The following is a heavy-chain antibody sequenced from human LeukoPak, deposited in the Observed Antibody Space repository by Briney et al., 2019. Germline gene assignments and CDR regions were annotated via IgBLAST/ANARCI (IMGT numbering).Heavy chain of an antibody. CDR1: GFTFDDYS. CDR2: ISWNSVNI. CDR3: ARDQTRIAVAGVYYYYYMDV. Sequence: GGSLRLSCAASGFTFDDYSMHWVRQAPGQGLELVSGISWNSVNIAYADSVKGRFTISRDNAKNSLYLQLNSLRAEDTAVYYCARDQTRIAVAGVYYYYYMDVWGKGTTVTVSS. D-gene: IGHD6-19*01. J-gene: IGHJ6*03. V-gene: IGHV3-9*01.